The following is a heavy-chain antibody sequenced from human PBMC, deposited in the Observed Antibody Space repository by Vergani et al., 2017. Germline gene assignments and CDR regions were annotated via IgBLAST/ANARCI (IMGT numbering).Heavy chain of an antibody. V-gene: IGHV4-59*02. CDR3: ARYRIYYCAGSPDY. Sequence: QVKLQESGPGLVKPSETLSLTCTVSGASVNSYYWSWIRQPPGKGLEWMGYVSFRGDTLYDPSVKGRMTISLNTSSNQFSLYLTSVTAADTAVYYCARYRIYYCAGSPDYWGQGTLVTVSS. D-gene: IGHD2/OR15-2a*01. J-gene: IGHJ4*02. CDR2: VSFRGDT. CDR1: GASVNSYY.